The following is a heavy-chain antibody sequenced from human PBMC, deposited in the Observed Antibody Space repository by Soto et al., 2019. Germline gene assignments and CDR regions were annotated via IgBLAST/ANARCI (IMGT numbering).Heavy chain of an antibody. J-gene: IGHJ4*02. V-gene: IGHV4-59*12. D-gene: IGHD3-3*01. CDR2: MYYSGNA. Sequence: KTSETLSLTCTVSGASISRYYWSWIRQSPGKGLEWIGYMYYSGNANYNPSLRSRITISVDRSKNQFSLKLSSVTAADTAVYYCASSLYDFWSGYWTPNFDYWGQGTLVTVSS. CDR3: ASSLYDFWSGYWTPNFDY. CDR1: GASISRYY.